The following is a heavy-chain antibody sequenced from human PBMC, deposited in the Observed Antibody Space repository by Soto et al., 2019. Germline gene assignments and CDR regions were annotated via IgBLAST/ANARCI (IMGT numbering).Heavy chain of an antibody. CDR1: GFTFGRHG. J-gene: IGHJ4*02. D-gene: IGHD4-17*01. CDR3: ARDDDYGDNGLDY. V-gene: IGHV3-33*01. Sequence: QVKLVESGGGVVQPGGSLRLSCAASGFTFGRHGMHWVRQAPGKGLEWVAVIGSDGRRASYADSVKGRFTISRDNGQNTLYLQMNSLSADEAAVYYCARDDDYGDNGLDYWGQGTLVTVTS. CDR2: IGSDGRRA.